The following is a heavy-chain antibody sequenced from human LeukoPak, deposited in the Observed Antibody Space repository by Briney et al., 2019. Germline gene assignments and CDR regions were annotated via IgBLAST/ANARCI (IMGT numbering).Heavy chain of an antibody. CDR2: IGTAGDT. CDR1: GFTFNFYD. CDR3: VRAGLDV. V-gene: IGHV3-13*01. J-gene: IGHJ6*04. Sequence: GGSLRLSCAASGFTFNFYDMHWVRQAPGEGLEWVSSIGTAGDTHYPDSVKGRFTISRDNAKSTLYLQLNSLRVEDTAVYYCVRAGLDVWGNGTTVTVSS.